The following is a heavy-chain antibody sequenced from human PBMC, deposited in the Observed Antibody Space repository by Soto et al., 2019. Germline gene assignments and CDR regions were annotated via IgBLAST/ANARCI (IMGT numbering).Heavy chain of an antibody. CDR1: GDSVSSNSAA. V-gene: IGHV6-1*01. CDR2: TYYRSKWYN. J-gene: IGHJ3*02. D-gene: IGHD3-3*02. Sequence: SQTLSLTCAISGDSVSSNSAAWNWIRQSPSRGLEWLGRTYYRSKWYNDYAVSVKSRITINPDTSKNQFSLQLNSVTPDDTAVYSCARVPNHFRLKIGSANAFDIWGQGTMVTVSS. CDR3: ARVPNHFRLKIGSANAFDI.